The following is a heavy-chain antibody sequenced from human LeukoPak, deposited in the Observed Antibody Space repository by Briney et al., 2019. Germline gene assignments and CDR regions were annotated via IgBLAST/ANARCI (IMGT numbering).Heavy chain of an antibody. J-gene: IGHJ6*02. D-gene: IGHD3-10*01. V-gene: IGHV4-34*01. Sequence: KASETLSLTCAVYGGSFSGYYWSWIRQPPGKGLEWIGEINHSGSTNYNPSLKSRVTISVDTSKNQFSLKLSSVTAADTAVYYCARGRGFGELLYGYYYYGMDVWGQGTTVTVSS. CDR2: INHSGST. CDR3: ARGRGFGELLYGYYYYGMDV. CDR1: GGSFSGYY.